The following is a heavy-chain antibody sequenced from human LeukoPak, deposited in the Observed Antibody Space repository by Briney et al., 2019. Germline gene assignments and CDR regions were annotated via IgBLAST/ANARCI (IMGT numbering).Heavy chain of an antibody. CDR2: ISTYIGVT. V-gene: IGHV1-18*04. CDR3: ARDSDYSGNGNGDWFDP. Sequence: ASVKVSCKASVFRFTSFGVSWVRQAPGQGLEWMGWISTYIGVTHYAEKFEDRVTMTIDTSTTTAYMELRSLRYDDTAVYYCARDSDYSGNGNGDWFDPWGQGTVVTVS. J-gene: IGHJ5*02. D-gene: IGHD4-11*01. CDR1: VFRFTSFG.